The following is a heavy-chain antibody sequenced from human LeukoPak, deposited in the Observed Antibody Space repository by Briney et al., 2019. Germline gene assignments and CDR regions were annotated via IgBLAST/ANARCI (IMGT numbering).Heavy chain of an antibody. V-gene: IGHV4-34*01. Sequence: KPSETLSLTCAVYGGSFSGYYWSWIRQPPGKGLEWIGEINHSGSTNYNPSLKSRVTISVDTSKNQFSLKLSSVTAADTAVYYCARDRKSSSWPFNWFDPWGQGTLVTVSS. CDR2: INHSGST. J-gene: IGHJ5*02. CDR3: ARDRKSSSWPFNWFDP. D-gene: IGHD6-13*01. CDR1: GGSFSGYY.